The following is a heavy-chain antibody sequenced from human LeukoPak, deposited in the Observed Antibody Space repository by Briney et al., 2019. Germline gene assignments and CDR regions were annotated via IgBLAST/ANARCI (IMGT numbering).Heavy chain of an antibody. D-gene: IGHD1-26*01. CDR1: GYSISSGYY. CDR3: ARIEYSGPLDY. V-gene: IGHV4-38-2*02. J-gene: IGHJ4*02. CDR2: IYHSGST. Sequence: PSETLSLTCTVSGYSISSGYYWGWIRQPPGKGLEWIGSIYHSGSTYYNPSLKSRVTISVDTSKNQFSLKLSSMTAADTALFYCARIEYSGPLDYWGQGTLVTVSS.